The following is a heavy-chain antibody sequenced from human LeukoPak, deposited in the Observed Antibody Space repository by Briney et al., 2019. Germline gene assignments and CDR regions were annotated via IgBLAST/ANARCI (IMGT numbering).Heavy chain of an antibody. D-gene: IGHD6-13*01. CDR1: GYTFTSYG. CDR3: ARVPGIAAAGTLGRTGWFDP. J-gene: IGHJ5*02. Sequence: ASVKVSCKASGYTFTSYGISWVRQAPGQGLEWVGWISAYNGNTNYAQKLQGRVTMTTDTSTSTAYMELRSLRSDDTAVYYCARVPGIAAAGTLGRTGWFDPWGQGTLVTVSS. V-gene: IGHV1-18*01. CDR2: ISAYNGNT.